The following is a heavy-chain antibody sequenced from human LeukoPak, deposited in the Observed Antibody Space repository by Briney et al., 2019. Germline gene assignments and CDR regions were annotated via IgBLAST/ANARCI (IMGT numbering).Heavy chain of an antibody. D-gene: IGHD5-18*01. J-gene: IGHJ4*02. CDR2: ITHSGSS. Sequence: PSETLSLTCAVYGGSFSGFYWSWIRQPPGKGLEWIGEITHSGSSNYNPSLKSRVTISVDTFKNQFSLNLTSVTAADTAVYYCARLGTAMVTSIDYWGQGNLVTVSS. CDR3: ARLGTAMVTSIDY. V-gene: IGHV4-34*01. CDR1: GGSFSGFY.